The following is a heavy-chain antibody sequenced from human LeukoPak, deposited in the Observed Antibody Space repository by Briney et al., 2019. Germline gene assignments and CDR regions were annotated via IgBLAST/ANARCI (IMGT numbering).Heavy chain of an antibody. CDR3: ARDLNGYYDSSGYDSKWFDP. CDR1: GYTFTGYY. D-gene: IGHD3-22*01. Sequence: ASVKVSCKASGYTFTGYYMHWVRQAPGQGLEWMGWVNPNSGGTNYAQKFQGRVTMTRDTSISTAYMELSRLRSDDTAVYYCARDLNGYYDSSGYDSKWFDPWGQGTLVTVSS. J-gene: IGHJ5*02. V-gene: IGHV1-2*02. CDR2: VNPNSGGT.